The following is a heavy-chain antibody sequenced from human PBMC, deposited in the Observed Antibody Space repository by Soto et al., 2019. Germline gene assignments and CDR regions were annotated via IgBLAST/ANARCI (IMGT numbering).Heavy chain of an antibody. V-gene: IGHV4-39*01. CDR2: IYYSGST. CDR3: ARQGRDWNPGGRWFDP. CDR1: GGSISSSSYY. D-gene: IGHD1-1*01. J-gene: IGHJ5*02. Sequence: QLQLQESGPGLVKPSETLSLTCTVSGGSISSSSYYWGWIRQPPGKGLEWIGSIYYSGSTYYNPSLKSRVTISVDTSKNQFSLKLGSVTAADTAVYYCARQGRDWNPGGRWFDPCGQGTMVTVSS.